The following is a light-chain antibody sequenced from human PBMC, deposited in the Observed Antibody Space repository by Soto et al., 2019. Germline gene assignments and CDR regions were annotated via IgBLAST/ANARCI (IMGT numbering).Light chain of an antibody. V-gene: IGLV1-47*01. CDR2: RNN. CDR3: AAWDDSLRGV. CDR1: SSNIGSNY. J-gene: IGLJ1*01. Sequence: QSVLTQPPSASWTPGQRFTISCSGSSSNIGSNYVYWYQQLPGTAPKLLIYRNNQRPSGVPDRFSGSKSGTSASLAISGLRSEDEADYYCAAWDDSLRGVFGTGTKVTVL.